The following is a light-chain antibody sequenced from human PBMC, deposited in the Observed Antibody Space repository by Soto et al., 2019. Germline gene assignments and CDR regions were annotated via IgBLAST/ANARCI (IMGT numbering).Light chain of an antibody. CDR3: QQYEGT. V-gene: IGKV3-15*01. CDR2: GAS. CDR1: QSVSSN. J-gene: IGKJ1*01. Sequence: EIVMTQYPATLSVSPGERATLSCRASQSVSSNLAWYQQKPGQAPRLLIYGASTRATGIPARFSGSGSGTEFTLTISSLQSEDFAVYYCQQYEGTFGQGTKVEIK.